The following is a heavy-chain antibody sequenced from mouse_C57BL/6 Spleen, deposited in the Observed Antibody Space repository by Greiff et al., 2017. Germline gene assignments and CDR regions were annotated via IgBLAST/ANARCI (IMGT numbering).Heavy chain of an antibody. CDR1: GFTFSDAW. Sequence: EVHLVESGGGLVQPGGSMKLSCAASGFTFSDAWMDWVRQSPEKGLEWVAEIRNKANNHATYYAESVKGRFTISRDDSKSSVYLQMNSLRAEDTGIYYCTRRLRQGYYFDYWGQGTTLTVSS. CDR3: TRRLRQGYYFDY. D-gene: IGHD2-4*01. CDR2: IRNKANNHAT. J-gene: IGHJ2*01. V-gene: IGHV6-6*01.